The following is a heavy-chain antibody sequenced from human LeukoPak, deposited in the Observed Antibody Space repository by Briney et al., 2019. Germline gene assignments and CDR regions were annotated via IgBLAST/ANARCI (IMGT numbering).Heavy chain of an antibody. CDR3: ARDEERNYYDSSGYYSGGYFQH. Sequence: GGSLRLSCAASGLTFSSYGMHWVRQAPGKGLEWVAVIWYDGSNKYYADSVKGRFTISRDNSKNTLYLQMNSLRAEDTAVYYCARDEERNYYDSSGYYSGGYFQHWGQGTLVTVSS. J-gene: IGHJ1*01. V-gene: IGHV3-33*01. CDR2: IWYDGSNK. D-gene: IGHD3-22*01. CDR1: GLTFSSYG.